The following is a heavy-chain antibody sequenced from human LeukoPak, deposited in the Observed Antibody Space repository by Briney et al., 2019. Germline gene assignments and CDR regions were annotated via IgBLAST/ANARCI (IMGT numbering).Heavy chain of an antibody. CDR3: ARSSGGSWIAEYFQH. CDR2: IYPGDSDT. CDR1: GYSFTSYW. V-gene: IGHV5-51*01. D-gene: IGHD6-13*01. J-gene: IGHJ1*01. Sequence: GESLKISCKGSGYSFTSYWIGWVRQMPGKGLEWMGIIYPGDSDTRYSPSFQGQVTISADKSISTAYLQWSSLKASDTAMHYCARSSGGSWIAEYFQHWGQGTLVTVSS.